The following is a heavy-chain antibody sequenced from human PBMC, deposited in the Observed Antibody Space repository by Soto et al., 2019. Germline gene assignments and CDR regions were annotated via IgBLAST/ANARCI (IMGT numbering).Heavy chain of an antibody. CDR3: AAEYCSSTSCSGYYYYYGMDV. D-gene: IGHD2-2*01. CDR2: ISGSGGNT. CDR1: GFTFSSYA. V-gene: IGHV3-23*01. J-gene: IGHJ6*02. Sequence: EVQLLESGGGLVQPGGSLRLSCAASGFTFSSYAMSWVRQASGRGLEWVSAISGSGGNTYYADSVKGRFTISRDNSKNTLYLQMNSLRAEDTAVYYCAAEYCSSTSCSGYYYYYGMDVWGQGTTVTVSS.